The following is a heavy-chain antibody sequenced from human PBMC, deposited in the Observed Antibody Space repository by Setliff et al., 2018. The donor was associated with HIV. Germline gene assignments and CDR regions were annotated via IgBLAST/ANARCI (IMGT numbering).Heavy chain of an antibody. J-gene: IGHJ4*02. Sequence: ASVKVSCKASGYTFTSYDINWVRQATGQGLEWMGWISAHYGSTKYAQTLQGRVTMTTDTSTNTAYMELRSLRSDDTAVYYCASSSPTTYYYGSGSPPLDYGGQGTLVTVSS. CDR2: ISAHYGST. CDR1: GYTFTSYD. D-gene: IGHD3-10*01. V-gene: IGHV1-18*01. CDR3: ASSSPTTYYYGSGSPPLDY.